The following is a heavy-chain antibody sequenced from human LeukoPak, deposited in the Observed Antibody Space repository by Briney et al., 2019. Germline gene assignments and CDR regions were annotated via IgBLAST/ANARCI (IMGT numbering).Heavy chain of an antibody. CDR3: GRGRYSGFDI. CDR1: GDSLFTSRVA. V-gene: IGHV6-1*01. J-gene: IGHJ3*02. Sequence: SQTLSLTCTLSGDSLFTSRVAWNWISQSPSRGLEWLGRTYYTSRWSNEYAVSLKRRITVNADTSKNQFSLQLNSVTPEDPALYYWGRGRYSGFDIWGQGTTVTVSS. CDR2: TYYTSRWSN. D-gene: IGHD1-26*01.